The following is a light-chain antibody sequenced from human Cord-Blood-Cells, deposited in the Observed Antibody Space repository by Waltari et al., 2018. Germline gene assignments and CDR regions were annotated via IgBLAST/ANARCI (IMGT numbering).Light chain of an antibody. CDR2: AAS. V-gene: IGKV1-39*01. J-gene: IGKJ2*01. Sequence: DIQMTQSPSSLSASVGDRVTITCQASQSISSSLNWYQQKPGKATKLLIYAASSLQSGIPSRFSGSGSGTDFSLTISSLQSEDFATYFCRPSYSTPYTFGQGTKLEIK. CDR1: QSISSS. CDR3: RPSYSTPYT.